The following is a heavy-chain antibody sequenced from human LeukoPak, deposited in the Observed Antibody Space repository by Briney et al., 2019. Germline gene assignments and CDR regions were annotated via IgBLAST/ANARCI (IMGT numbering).Heavy chain of an antibody. Sequence: GGSLRLPCAASGFALRSYWIHWVRQDPGKGLVWVSRINSDGSITNYADSVKGRFTISRDNAENTVDLHMSSLRAEDTAVYYCARIGEAGVPFAMDVWGPGTTVTVSS. V-gene: IGHV3-74*01. CDR2: INSDGSIT. CDR1: GFALRSYW. D-gene: IGHD3-3*01. CDR3: ARIGEAGVPFAMDV. J-gene: IGHJ6*02.